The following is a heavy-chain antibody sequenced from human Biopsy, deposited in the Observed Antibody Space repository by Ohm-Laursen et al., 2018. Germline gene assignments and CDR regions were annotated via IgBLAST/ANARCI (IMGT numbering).Heavy chain of an antibody. CDR2: INPSGSTT. Sequence: ASVKVSCKVSGGTFSSYSITWVRQAPGQGLEWMGMINPSGSTTSYPQIFQGRVTMTRDTSKSTVYMELSSLRSADTAVYFCARNTGWYGDLYYFDYWGQGTLVTVSS. V-gene: IGHV1-46*01. J-gene: IGHJ4*02. D-gene: IGHD6-19*01. CDR3: ARNTGWYGDLYYFDY. CDR1: GGTFSSYS.